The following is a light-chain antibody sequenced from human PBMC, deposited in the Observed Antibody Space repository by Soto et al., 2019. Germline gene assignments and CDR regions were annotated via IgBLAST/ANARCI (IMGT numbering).Light chain of an antibody. V-gene: IGLV1-40*01. CDR1: SSNIGAGYD. CDR3: SSYAASNNFYFV. J-gene: IGLJ3*02. CDR2: GNT. Sequence: QPVLTQPPSVSGAPGQRVTISCTGSSSNIGAGYDVHWYQQLPGRAPKLLIYGNTNRPSGVPDRFSGSKSGTSASLAITGLQAEDEADYYCSSYAASNNFYFVFGGGTKVTVL.